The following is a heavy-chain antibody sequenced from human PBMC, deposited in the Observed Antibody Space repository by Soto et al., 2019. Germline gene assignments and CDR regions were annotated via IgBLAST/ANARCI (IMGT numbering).Heavy chain of an antibody. CDR1: GFIFSGYA. CDR2: ISYDGNTQ. V-gene: IGHV3-30-3*02. J-gene: IGHJ4*02. Sequence: QVQLVESGGGVVQPGGSLRLSCAASGFIFSGYAMHWVRQAPGKGLEWVAVISYDGNTQYYADSVKGRFTVYRDNSNNILYVEMNNLRDEDTAMYYCANETNAYEINFWGQGTLVTVSP. CDR3: ANETNAYEINF. D-gene: IGHD3-9*01.